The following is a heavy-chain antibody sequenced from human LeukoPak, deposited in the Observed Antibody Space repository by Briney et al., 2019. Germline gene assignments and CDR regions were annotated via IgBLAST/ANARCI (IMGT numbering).Heavy chain of an antibody. D-gene: IGHD3-16*01. Sequence: GGSLRLSCAASGFTFSSYWMNWARQAPGRGLEWVASINHNGNVNYYVDSVKGRFTISRDNAKNSLYLQMSNLRAEDTAVYFCARGGGLDVWGQGATVTVSS. V-gene: IGHV3-7*03. CDR3: ARGGGLDV. CDR1: GFTFSSYW. CDR2: INHNGNVN. J-gene: IGHJ6*02.